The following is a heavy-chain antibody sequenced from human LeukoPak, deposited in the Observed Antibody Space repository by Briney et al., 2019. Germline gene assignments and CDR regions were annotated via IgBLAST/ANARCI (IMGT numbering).Heavy chain of an antibody. V-gene: IGHV1-46*01. Sequence: ASVKVSCKASGYTLTSYYMHWVRQAPGQGLEWMGIINPSGGSTSYAQKFQGRVTMTRDTSTSTVYMELSSLRSEDTAVYYCARDNGYSGSSDGIDYWGQGTLVTVSS. CDR1: GYTLTSYY. CDR3: ARDNGYSGSSDGIDY. CDR2: INPSGGST. D-gene: IGHD1-26*01. J-gene: IGHJ4*02.